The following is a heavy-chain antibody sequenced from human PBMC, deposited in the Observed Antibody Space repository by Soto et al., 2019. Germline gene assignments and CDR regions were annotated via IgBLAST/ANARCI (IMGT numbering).Heavy chain of an antibody. J-gene: IGHJ4*01. Sequence: SETLSLTCAVSGGSIIASNWWTWVRQPPGMGLEWIGDIVHTGSTSYIPSLKDRVTMSVDTSKNQFSLKLISVTAADTAVYYCVAGPDRAKSAYWGQGTLVTVSS. CDR3: VAGPDRAKSAY. CDR2: IVHTGST. CDR1: GGSIIASNW. V-gene: IGHV4-4*02.